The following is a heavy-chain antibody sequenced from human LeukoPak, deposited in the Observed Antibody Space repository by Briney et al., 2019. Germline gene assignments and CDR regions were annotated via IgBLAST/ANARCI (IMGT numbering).Heavy chain of an antibody. CDR1: GGPISNYY. CDR2: IYYSGST. Sequence: PSETLSLTCTVSGGPISNYYWSWIRQPPGKGLEWIGYIYYSGSTNYNLSLKSRVTISVDTSKNQFSLMLISVTAADTAVYYCARSPRGGTKTYFDYWGQGTLVTVSP. CDR3: ARSPRGGTKTYFDY. D-gene: IGHD1-14*01. V-gene: IGHV4-59*01. J-gene: IGHJ4*02.